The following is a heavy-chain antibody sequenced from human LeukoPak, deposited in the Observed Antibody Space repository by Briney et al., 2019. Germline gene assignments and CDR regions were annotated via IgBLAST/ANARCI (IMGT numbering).Heavy chain of an antibody. V-gene: IGHV3-23*01. Sequence: PGGSLRLSCAASEFIFSSYGMSWVRQAPGKGLEWVSAISGSGGSTYYADSVKGRFTISRDNSKNTLYLQMNSLRAEDTAVYYCAKITRRKHYDSSGYPRYWGQGTLVTVSS. CDR1: EFIFSSYG. J-gene: IGHJ4*02. CDR3: AKITRRKHYDSSGYPRY. CDR2: ISGSGGST. D-gene: IGHD3-22*01.